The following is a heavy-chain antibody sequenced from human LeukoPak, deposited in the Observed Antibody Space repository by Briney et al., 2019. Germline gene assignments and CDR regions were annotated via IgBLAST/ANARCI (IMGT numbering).Heavy chain of an antibody. V-gene: IGHV3-48*03. CDR1: GFTFSSYE. CDR3: ARASVY. CDR2: ISSSGSTI. Sequence: GGSLRLSCVASGFTFSSYEINWVRQAPGKGLEWVAYISSSGSTIYYADSVKGRFTISRDNAKNSLYLQMNSLRVEDTAIYYCARASVYWGQGTLVTVSS. J-gene: IGHJ4*02.